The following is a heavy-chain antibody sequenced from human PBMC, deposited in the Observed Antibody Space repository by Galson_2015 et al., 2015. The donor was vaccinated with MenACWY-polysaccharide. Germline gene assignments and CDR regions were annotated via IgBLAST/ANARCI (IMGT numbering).Heavy chain of an antibody. Sequence: SMRIGGEASGLTFSRYAMTWVRQAPGKGLEWASTARGTDGNTYYAATVKGRFTISRENSKNTLYLQMNSLRAEDTAIYYCAKGLVSFDFCGQGTLFTVSS. CDR3: AKGLVSFDF. J-gene: IGHJ4*02. D-gene: IGHD2-21*01. CDR2: ARGTDGNT. V-gene: IGHV3-23*01. CDR1: GLTFSRYA.